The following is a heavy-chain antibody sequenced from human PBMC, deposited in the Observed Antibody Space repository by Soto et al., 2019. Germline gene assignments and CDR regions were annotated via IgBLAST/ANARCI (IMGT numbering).Heavy chain of an antibody. D-gene: IGHD6-13*01. V-gene: IGHV4-39*01. Sequence: SETLSLTCTVSGCSISSSSYYWGWIRQPPGKGLEWIGSIYYSGSTYYNPSLKSRVTISVDTSKNQFSLKLSSVTAADTAVYYCARHQSHSSSYVDPWGQGTLVTVSS. CDR1: GCSISSSSYY. CDR2: IYYSGST. J-gene: IGHJ5*02. CDR3: ARHQSHSSSYVDP.